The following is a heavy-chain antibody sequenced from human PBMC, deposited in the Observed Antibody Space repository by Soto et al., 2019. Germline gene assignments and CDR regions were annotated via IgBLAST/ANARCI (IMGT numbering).Heavy chain of an antibody. J-gene: IGHJ6*02. Sequence: PGGSLRLSCEASGFSFSTSGVHWVRQAPGKGLEWMAIIPYDGNNRYYADSVRGRFTISRDNSKNTVYLQMNSLRVEDTAVYFCAKEDIVVVGDNYYYGVDIWGQGTTVTVSS. CDR1: GFSFSTSG. V-gene: IGHV3-30*02. CDR2: IPYDGNNR. D-gene: IGHD2-21*01. CDR3: AKEDIVVVGDNYYYGVDI.